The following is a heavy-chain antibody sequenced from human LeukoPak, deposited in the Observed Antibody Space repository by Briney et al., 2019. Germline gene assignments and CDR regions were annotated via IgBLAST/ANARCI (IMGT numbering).Heavy chain of an antibody. CDR2: ISSSSSYI. Sequence: GGSLRLSCAASGFTFSSYSMNWVRQAPGKGLEWVSSISSSSSYIYYADSVKGRFTISRDNSKNTLYLQMNSLRAEDTAVYYCAKDLVQDSLLYFQHWGQGTLVTVSS. J-gene: IGHJ1*01. D-gene: IGHD2-15*01. V-gene: IGHV3-21*01. CDR1: GFTFSSYS. CDR3: AKDLVQDSLLYFQH.